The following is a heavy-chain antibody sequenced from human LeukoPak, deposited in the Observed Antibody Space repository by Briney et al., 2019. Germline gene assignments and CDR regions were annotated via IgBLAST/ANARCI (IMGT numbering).Heavy chain of an antibody. CDR1: GFTFSSYE. CDR3: ARGTYGSGNYYKVY. D-gene: IGHD3-10*01. Sequence: GGSLRLSCAASGFTFSSYEMNWVRQAPGKGXXXXXXISSSGSTVYYADSVKGRFTISRDNAKNSLYLQMNSLRAEDTAVYYCARGTYGSGNYYKVYWGQGTLVTVSS. V-gene: IGHV3-48*03. J-gene: IGHJ4*02. CDR2: ISSSGSTV.